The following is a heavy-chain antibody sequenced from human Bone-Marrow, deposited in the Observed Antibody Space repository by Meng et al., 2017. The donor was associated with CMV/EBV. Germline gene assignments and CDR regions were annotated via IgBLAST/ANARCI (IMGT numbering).Heavy chain of an antibody. CDR2: INPNTGAT. CDR1: GYTFTGYF. J-gene: IGHJ3*02. CDR3: ARRTEDIVALPTAAGEAFDI. Sequence: ASVKVSCKASGYTFTGYFIHWVRQAPGQGLEWMGWINPNTGATNHAQKFQGRVTVTRDTSISTAYMEVRSLRSDDTAVYYCARRTEDIVALPTAAGEAFDIWGQGTMVTVSS. V-gene: IGHV1-2*02. D-gene: IGHD2-15*01.